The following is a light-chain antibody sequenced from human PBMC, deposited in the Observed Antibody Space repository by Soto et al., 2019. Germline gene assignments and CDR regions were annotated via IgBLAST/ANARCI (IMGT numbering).Light chain of an antibody. CDR2: TAS. CDR1: QDISSY. J-gene: IGKJ5*01. CDR3: QQRHSYPIT. V-gene: IGKV1-9*01. Sequence: DIQLTQSPSFLSASAGDRVTITCRASQDISSYLAWYQQKPGKVPKLLIHTASTLQSGVPSRFSGSGSGTEFTLTISSLQPEDFATYYCQQRHSYPITFGQGTRLDIK.